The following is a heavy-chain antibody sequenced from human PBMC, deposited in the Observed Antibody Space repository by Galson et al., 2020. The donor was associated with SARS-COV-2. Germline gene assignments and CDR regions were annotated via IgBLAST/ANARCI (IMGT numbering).Heavy chain of an antibody. CDR1: GYTFTGYY. Sequence: ASVKVSCKASGYTFTGYYMHWVRQAPGQGLEWMGWINPNSGGTNYAQKFQGRVTMTRDTSISTTYMELSRVRSDDTAVYYCARDSDSSGLVLTSTLDYWGQGTLVTVSS. J-gene: IGHJ4*02. CDR2: INPNSGGT. V-gene: IGHV1-2*02. D-gene: IGHD6-19*01. CDR3: ARDSDSSGLVLTSTLDY.